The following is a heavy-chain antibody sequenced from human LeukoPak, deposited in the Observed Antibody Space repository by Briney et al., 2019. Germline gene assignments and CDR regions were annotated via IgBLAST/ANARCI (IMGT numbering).Heavy chain of an antibody. Sequence: PGGSLRLSCAASGFTFSNAWMNWVRQAPGKGLEWVGRIKSKTDGGTTDYAAPVKGRFTISRDDSENTLYLQMNSLKTEDTAVYYCTRGYGSGRNWFDPWGQGTLVTVSS. CDR1: GFTFSNAW. CDR2: IKSKTDGGTT. D-gene: IGHD3-10*01. J-gene: IGHJ5*02. CDR3: TRGYGSGRNWFDP. V-gene: IGHV3-15*07.